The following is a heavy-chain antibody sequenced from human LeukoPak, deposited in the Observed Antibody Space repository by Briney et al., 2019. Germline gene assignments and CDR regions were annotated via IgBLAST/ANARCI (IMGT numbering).Heavy chain of an antibody. CDR2: ISGSDGST. D-gene: IGHD3-22*01. J-gene: IGHJ3*02. V-gene: IGHV3-23*01. Sequence: PGGSLRLSCAASGLTFSNYVMSWVRQAPGKGLEWVSAISGSDGSTWYADSVKGRLTVSRDNSKDTLYLQMNSLRAEDTAVYYCAKGFYDNSASGVFDIWGQGTMVTVSS. CDR3: AKGFYDNSASGVFDI. CDR1: GLTFSNYV.